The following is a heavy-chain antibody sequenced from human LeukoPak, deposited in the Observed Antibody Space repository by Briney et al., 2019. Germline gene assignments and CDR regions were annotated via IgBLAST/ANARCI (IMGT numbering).Heavy chain of an antibody. CDR1: GFTFSSYG. D-gene: IGHD3-22*01. Sequence: PGGSLRLSCAASGFTFSSYGMHWVRQAPGKGLEWVAFIRYDGSNKYYADSVKGRFTISRDNSKNSLYLQMNSLRAEDTAVYYCASLGSNYYDSSGYPDGEDYWGQGTLVTVSS. V-gene: IGHV3-30*02. CDR3: ASLGSNYYDSSGYPDGEDY. J-gene: IGHJ4*02. CDR2: IRYDGSNK.